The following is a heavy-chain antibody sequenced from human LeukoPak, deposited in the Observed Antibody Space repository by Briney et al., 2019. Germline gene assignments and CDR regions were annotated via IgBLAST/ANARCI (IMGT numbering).Heavy chain of an antibody. J-gene: IGHJ4*02. CDR1: GFMFSSNW. Sequence: QAGGSLRLCCAASGFMFSSNWMSWVRLAPGKGLEWVANIKEDGTETYYVDSVKGRFTISRDNAKNSLYLQMNSLRVEDTAVYYCAKEGRSLQTYWGQGTLVTVSS. V-gene: IGHV3-7*03. CDR3: AKEGRSLQTY. CDR2: IKEDGTET. D-gene: IGHD5-24*01.